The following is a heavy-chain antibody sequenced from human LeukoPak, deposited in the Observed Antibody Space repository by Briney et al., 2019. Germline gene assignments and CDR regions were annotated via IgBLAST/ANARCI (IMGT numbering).Heavy chain of an antibody. V-gene: IGHV4-59*08. D-gene: IGHD5-24*01. CDR3: ARARRDAYNNDVWSKSPSYCFDY. J-gene: IGHJ4*02. CDR1: GASISNEF. CDR2: TSYSGSI. Sequence: SETLSLTCTVSGASISNEFWSWIRQPPGKGLEYIGYTSYSGSINYNPSLESRVNISVDTSKNQISLNLKFVTAVDTAVYYCARARRDAYNNDVWSKSPSYCFDYWGQGTLVTVSS.